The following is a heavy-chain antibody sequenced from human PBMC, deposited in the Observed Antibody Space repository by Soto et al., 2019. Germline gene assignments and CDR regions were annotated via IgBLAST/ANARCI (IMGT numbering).Heavy chain of an antibody. Sequence: PGGSLRLSCAAPGFTFSSYSMNWVRQAPGKGLEWVSSISSSSSYIYYADSVKGRFTISRDNAKNSLYLQMNSLRAEDTAVYYCVRYYYDSSGLYGMDVWGQGTTVTVSS. CDR1: GFTFSSYS. CDR2: ISSSSSYI. J-gene: IGHJ6*02. D-gene: IGHD3-22*01. V-gene: IGHV3-21*01. CDR3: VRYYYDSSGLYGMDV.